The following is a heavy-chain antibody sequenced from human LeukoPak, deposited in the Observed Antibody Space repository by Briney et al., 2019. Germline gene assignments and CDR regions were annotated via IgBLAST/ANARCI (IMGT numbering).Heavy chain of an antibody. J-gene: IGHJ4*02. V-gene: IGHV1-2*04. CDR3: ARARRGGYSGYDYAY. CDR2: INPNIGGT. CDR1: GYTFTGYY. D-gene: IGHD5-12*01. Sequence: ASVKVSCKASGYTFTGYYMHWVRQAPGQGVEWMGWINPNIGGTNYAQKFQGWVTMTRDTSISTAYMEMSRLRSDDTAVYYCARARRGGYSGYDYAYWGQGTLVTVSS.